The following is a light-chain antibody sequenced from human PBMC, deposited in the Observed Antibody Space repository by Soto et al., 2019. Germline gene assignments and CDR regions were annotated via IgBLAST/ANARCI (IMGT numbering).Light chain of an antibody. CDR3: QHYNSYSWT. J-gene: IGKJ1*01. CDR2: KAS. CDR1: QSISSW. Sequence: DIQMTQSPSTLSASVGDRVTITCRASQSISSWLAWYQQKPGKAPKLLIYKASSLESGVPSRFSGSGSGTEFILTISSLQPDDFATYYCQHYNSYSWTFGQGTKVEIK. V-gene: IGKV1-5*03.